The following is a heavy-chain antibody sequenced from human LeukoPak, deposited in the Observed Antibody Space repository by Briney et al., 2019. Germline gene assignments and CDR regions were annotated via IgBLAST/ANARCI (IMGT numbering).Heavy chain of an antibody. Sequence: GGSLRLSCAASGFTFSSYWMHWVRQAPGKGLVWVSRINSDGSSTSYADSVKGRFTVARDNAKNTLYLQMNSLRAEDTAVYYCARATGSYYSLGYWGQGTLVTVSS. V-gene: IGHV3-74*01. D-gene: IGHD1-26*01. CDR2: INSDGSST. CDR3: ARATGSYYSLGY. J-gene: IGHJ4*02. CDR1: GFTFSSYW.